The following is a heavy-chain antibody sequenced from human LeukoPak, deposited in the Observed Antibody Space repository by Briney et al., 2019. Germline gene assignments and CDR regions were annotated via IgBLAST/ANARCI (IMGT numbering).Heavy chain of an antibody. D-gene: IGHD3-22*01. J-gene: IGHJ4*02. V-gene: IGHV3-30*01. CDR1: GFTFGHDA. CDR3: ARTTIANDSSGYYFKFDY. Sequence: GSLRVSCASAGFTFGHDAIHWGRQAPPKGLEWVAVISYQGSKKYYEDSVKGRFTISRDNSKNTLYLQMNSMRVEDTAVFYCARTTIANDSSGYYFKFDYWGQGTLVTVSS. CDR2: ISYQGSKK.